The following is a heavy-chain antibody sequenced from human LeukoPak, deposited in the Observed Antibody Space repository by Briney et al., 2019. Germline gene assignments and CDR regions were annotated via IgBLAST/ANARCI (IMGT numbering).Heavy chain of an antibody. Sequence: ASVKVSCKASGYTFTSYGITWVRQAPGQGLEWMGWISGYNGNTDYAQKFQGRVTMTTDTSTSTVYMELRSLRSDDTAVYYCARDDNYGSGQPDDWGQGTLVTVSS. V-gene: IGHV1-18*01. D-gene: IGHD3-10*01. CDR2: ISGYNGNT. CDR1: GYTFTSYG. J-gene: IGHJ4*02. CDR3: ARDDNYGSGQPDD.